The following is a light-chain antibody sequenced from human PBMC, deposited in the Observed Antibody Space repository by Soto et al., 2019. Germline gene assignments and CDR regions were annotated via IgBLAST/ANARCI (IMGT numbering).Light chain of an antibody. J-gene: IGKJ4*01. CDR3: QQYNSYSLT. V-gene: IGKV1-5*03. CDR1: QSISSW. CDR2: QAS. Sequence: DIQMTQSPSTLSASVGDRVTITCRASQSISSWLAWYQQKPGKAPKLLSYQASSLESGVPSRFSGSGPVTEFTLTISSLQPDDFATYYCQQYNSYSLTFGGGTKVEIK.